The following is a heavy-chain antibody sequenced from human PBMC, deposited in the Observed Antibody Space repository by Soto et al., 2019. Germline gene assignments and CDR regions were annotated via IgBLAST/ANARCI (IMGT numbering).Heavy chain of an antibody. V-gene: IGHV1-69*13. CDR2: IIPIFGTP. CDR1: GGSFNKYV. J-gene: IGHJ4*02. Sequence: VKVSCKASGGSFNKYVINWVRQDTGQGLEWMAGIIPIFGTPIYAQKFQGRVTITADKSTSTAYMELNSLRSEDTAVYYCAGRCDGTNCLAHFDYWGQGTLVTVSS. D-gene: IGHD2-2*01. CDR3: AGRCDGTNCLAHFDY.